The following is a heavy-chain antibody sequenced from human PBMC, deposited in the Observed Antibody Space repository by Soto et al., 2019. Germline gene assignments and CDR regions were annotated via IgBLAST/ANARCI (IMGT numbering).Heavy chain of an antibody. V-gene: IGHV3-33*01. CDR3: VRDRALFGYNFEY. Sequence: GGSLRLSCAASGFTCKNYAMHWVRQAPGKGLEWVALIWYDASNEYYADSVKGRFTISREKSQNMIFLQMNALGVEDTALYYSVRDRALFGYNFEYWGQGTQVTVSS. D-gene: IGHD5-12*01. CDR1: GFTCKNYA. J-gene: IGHJ4*02. CDR2: IWYDASNE.